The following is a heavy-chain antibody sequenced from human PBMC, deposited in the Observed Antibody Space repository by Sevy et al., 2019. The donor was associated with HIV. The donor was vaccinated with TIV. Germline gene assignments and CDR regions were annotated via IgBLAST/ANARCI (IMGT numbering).Heavy chain of an antibody. V-gene: IGHV4-59*11. J-gene: IGHJ6*02. CDR2: IYYSGRT. Sequence: SETLSLTCSVSGDSISTQYWSWIRQPPGKGLEGIGYIYYSGRTNYNPSLKSRVNILVDRTKNQFSLKLSSVTAADTAVYYCARPSPEYYYGMDVWGQGTTVTVSS. CDR1: GDSISTQY. CDR3: ARPSPEYYYGMDV.